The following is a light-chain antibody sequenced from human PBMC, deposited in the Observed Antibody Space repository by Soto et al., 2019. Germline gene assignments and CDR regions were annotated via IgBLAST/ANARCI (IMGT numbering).Light chain of an antibody. CDR3: QLYGSSART. CDR2: GAS. Sequence: EIVLTQSPGTLSLSPGERATLSCRASQTVSSNSLAWYHQKPGQAPSLLIYGASSRATGIPDRFSGSGSGTDFTLTISRLEPEDFAVYYCQLYGSSARTFGQGTNVEIK. J-gene: IGKJ1*01. V-gene: IGKV3-20*01. CDR1: QTVSSNS.